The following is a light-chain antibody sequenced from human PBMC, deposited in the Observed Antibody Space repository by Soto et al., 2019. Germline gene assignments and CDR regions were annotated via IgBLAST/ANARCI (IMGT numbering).Light chain of an antibody. V-gene: IGLV2-23*03. Sequence: QSVLTQPASVSGSPGQSITISCTGTSSDVGSYNLVSWYQQRPGKAPKLMIYEGSKRPSGVSNRFSGSKSGNTASLTISGLQAEDEADYYCCSYAGSSTFVVFGTGTKVTVL. J-gene: IGLJ1*01. CDR3: CSYAGSSTFVV. CDR1: SSDVGSYNL. CDR2: EGS.